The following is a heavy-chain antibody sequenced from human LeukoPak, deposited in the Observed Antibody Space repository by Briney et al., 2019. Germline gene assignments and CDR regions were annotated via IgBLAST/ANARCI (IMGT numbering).Heavy chain of an antibody. CDR1: GFTFSTAW. CDR3: VRDLPRTSGP. J-gene: IGHJ5*02. CDR2: INGDGRRI. Sequence: GGSLRLSCAASGFTFSTAWMHWARQTPGKGLVWVSHINGDGRRINYADDVKGRFTISRDNAKNTLYLQMNSLRVEDTAVYYCVRDLPRTSGPWGQGTLVTVSS. V-gene: IGHV3-74*01. D-gene: IGHD3-10*01.